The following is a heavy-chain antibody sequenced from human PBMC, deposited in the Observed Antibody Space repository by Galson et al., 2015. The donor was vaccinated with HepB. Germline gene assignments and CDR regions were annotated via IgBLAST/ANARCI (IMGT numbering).Heavy chain of an antibody. CDR2: ISYDGSNK. CDR3: ARGSYYYDSSGYYAGFDP. CDR1: GFSFSTYA. J-gene: IGHJ5*02. Sequence: SLRLSCAASGFSFSTYAMSWVRQAPGKGLEWVAVISYDGSNKYYADSVKGRFTISRDNSKNTLYLQMNSLRAEDTAVYYCARGSYYYDSSGYYAGFDPWGQGTLVTVSS. V-gene: IGHV3-30-3*01. D-gene: IGHD3-22*01.